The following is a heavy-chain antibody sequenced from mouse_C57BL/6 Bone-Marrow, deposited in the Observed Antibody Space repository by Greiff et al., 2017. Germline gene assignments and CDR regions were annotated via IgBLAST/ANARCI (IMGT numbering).Heavy chain of an antibody. CDR1: GYTFTDYS. Sequence: VQLQQSGPELVKPGASVKISCKASGYTFTDYSMNWVKQSHGKSLEWIGDINPNNGGTSYNQKFKGKATLTVYNSSSTAYMELRSLTSEDSAVYYCARVHYYGSSPDYGGQGTTLTVSS. J-gene: IGHJ2*01. D-gene: IGHD1-1*01. V-gene: IGHV1-26*01. CDR3: ARVHYYGSSPDY. CDR2: INPNNGGT.